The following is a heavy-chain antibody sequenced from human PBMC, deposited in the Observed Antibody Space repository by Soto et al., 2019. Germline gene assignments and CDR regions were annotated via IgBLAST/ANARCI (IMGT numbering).Heavy chain of an antibody. CDR3: ARDVGCINGVCYEGRAYDV. CDR2: VYYSGST. V-gene: IGHV4-31*11. CDR1: GGSISSGGYY. D-gene: IGHD2-8*01. Sequence: PSETLSLTCAVSGGSISSGGYYWTWIRQHPGKGLEWIGYVYYSGSTFYNPSLKSRVTISVDTSKNQFSLRLSYVTAADTAVYYCARDVGCINGVCYEGRAYDVWGQGTMVTVSS. J-gene: IGHJ3*01.